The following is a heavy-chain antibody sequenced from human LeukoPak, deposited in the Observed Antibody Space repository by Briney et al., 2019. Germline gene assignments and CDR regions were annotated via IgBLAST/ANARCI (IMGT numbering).Heavy chain of an antibody. CDR1: GFTFSSYG. Sequence: GGSLRLSCVASGFTFSSYGMHWVRQAPGKGLEWVAVIWYDGTNKYYADFVKGRFTISRDSSKNTHYLQMNSLRAEDTAVYYCARAAYDNSGYLTLWGQGTMVTVSS. J-gene: IGHJ4*02. CDR2: IWYDGTNK. V-gene: IGHV3-33*01. D-gene: IGHD3-22*01. CDR3: ARAAYDNSGYLTL.